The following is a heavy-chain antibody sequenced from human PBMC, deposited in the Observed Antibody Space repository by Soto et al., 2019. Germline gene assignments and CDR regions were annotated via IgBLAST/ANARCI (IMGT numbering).Heavy chain of an antibody. D-gene: IGHD6-19*01. J-gene: IGHJ6*02. CDR2: ISSSGGST. CDR3: VKGDEYSSGWYVYGMDV. CDR1: GFTFSSYA. Sequence: GGSLRLSCSASGFTFSSYAMHWVRQAPGKGLEYVSAISSSGGSTYYADSVKGRFTISRDNSKNTLYLQMSSLRAEDTAVYYCVKGDEYSSGWYVYGMDVWGQGTTVTVSS. V-gene: IGHV3-64D*08.